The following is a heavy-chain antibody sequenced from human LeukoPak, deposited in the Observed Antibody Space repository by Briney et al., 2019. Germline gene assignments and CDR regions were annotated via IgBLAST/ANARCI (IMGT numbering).Heavy chain of an antibody. J-gene: IGHJ4*02. CDR2: RRPDGGER. Sequence: GRSLRLSCTASGSSSRTHWMSWVRQAPGKGLEWVANRRPDGGERYYGDSLKGRFTISRDNDKNSLYLQMNFLRADDTAIYYCTRQGDCNFEFWGQGTLVTVSS. CDR1: GSSSRTHW. CDR3: TRQGDCNFEF. V-gene: IGHV3-7*03. D-gene: IGHD2/OR15-2a*01.